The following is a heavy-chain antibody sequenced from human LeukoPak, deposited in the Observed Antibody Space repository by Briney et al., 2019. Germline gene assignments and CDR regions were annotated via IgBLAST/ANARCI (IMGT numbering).Heavy chain of an antibody. J-gene: IGHJ5*02. CDR1: GGSFSGYY. CDR2: INHSGRT. CDR3: ARGEYGDIVVVPASNWFDP. Sequence: SETLSLTCAVYGGSFSGYYWSWIRQPPGKGLEWIGEINHSGRTNYNPSLKSRVTISVDTSKNQFSLKLSSVTAADTAVYYCARGEYGDIVVVPASNWFDPWGQGTLVTVSS. V-gene: IGHV4-34*01. D-gene: IGHD2-2*01.